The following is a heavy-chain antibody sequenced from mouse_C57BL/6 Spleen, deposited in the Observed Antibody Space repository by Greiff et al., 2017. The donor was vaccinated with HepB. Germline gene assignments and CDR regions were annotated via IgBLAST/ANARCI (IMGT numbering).Heavy chain of an antibody. V-gene: IGHV1-80*01. CDR3: AELGRFAY. CDR1: GYAFGSSG. CDR2: IYPGDGDT. Sequence: VQLQQSGAERVRPGASVKISCKASGYAFGSSGRNWVRRRPGRGLEGIGQIYPGDGDTNNTGKFKGKPKLTADKSSSTAYMQLSSLTSEDSAVYFCAELGRFAYWGQGTLVTVSA. D-gene: IGHD4-1*01. J-gene: IGHJ3*01.